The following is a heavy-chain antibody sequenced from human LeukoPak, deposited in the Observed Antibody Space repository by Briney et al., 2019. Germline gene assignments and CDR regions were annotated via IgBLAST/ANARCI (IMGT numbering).Heavy chain of an antibody. Sequence: ASVKVSCKASGYTFSDYYMHWVRQAPGQGLECMGWINPKSGATIYVQKFQGRVTMTSDTSISTHYMELSSLRSDDTAVYYCARRGGFYDYWGQGTLVTVSS. V-gene: IGHV1-2*02. CDR1: GYTFSDYY. CDR3: ARRGGFYDY. J-gene: IGHJ4*02. CDR2: INPKSGAT. D-gene: IGHD3-22*01.